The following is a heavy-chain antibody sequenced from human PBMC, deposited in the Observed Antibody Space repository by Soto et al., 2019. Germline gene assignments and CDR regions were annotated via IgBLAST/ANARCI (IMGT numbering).Heavy chain of an antibody. D-gene: IGHD3-10*01. Sequence: QVQLVQSGPEVKKPGASVKVSCKTSGYVFISYGISWVRQAPGHGLEWVGWISAYTGKEDYAQKFQGRVTMTTETSTSTAFLELWSLRSDDTAVYYCARDQRYYGSGSYYSDNWGQGTLVTVSS. CDR2: ISAYTGKE. V-gene: IGHV1-18*04. CDR1: GYVFISYG. J-gene: IGHJ4*02. CDR3: ARDQRYYGSGSYYSDN.